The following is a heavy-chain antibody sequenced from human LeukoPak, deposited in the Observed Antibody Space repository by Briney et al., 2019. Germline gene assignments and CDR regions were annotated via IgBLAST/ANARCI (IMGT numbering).Heavy chain of an antibody. D-gene: IGHD3-10*01. CDR2: IYPGDSDT. V-gene: IGHV5-51*01. CDR3: ARIHGGGFGELEYFQH. Sequence: GGSLKISCKGSGYSFTSYWIGWVRQMPGKGLEWMGIIYPGDSDTRYSPSFQGQVTISADKSISTAYLQWSSLKASDTAMYYCARIHGGGFGELEYFQHWGQGTLVTVSS. J-gene: IGHJ1*01. CDR1: GYSFTSYW.